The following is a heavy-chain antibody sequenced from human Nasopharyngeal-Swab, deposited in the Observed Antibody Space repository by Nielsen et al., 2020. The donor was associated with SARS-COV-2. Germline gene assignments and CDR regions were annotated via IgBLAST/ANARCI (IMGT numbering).Heavy chain of an antibody. J-gene: IGHJ4*02. CDR1: GFTFNSYS. CDR2: ISSSSSYI. D-gene: IGHD6-19*01. Sequence: GESLKISCAASGFTFNSYSMNWVRQAPGKGLEWVSSISSSSSYIYYADSVKGRFTISRDNAKNSLYLQMNSLRAEDTAVYYCARDGAAVAGGLDYWGQGTLVTVSS. CDR3: ARDGAAVAGGLDY. V-gene: IGHV3-21*01.